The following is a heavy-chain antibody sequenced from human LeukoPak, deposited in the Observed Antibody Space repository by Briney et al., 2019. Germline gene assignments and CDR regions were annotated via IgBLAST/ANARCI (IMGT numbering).Heavy chain of an antibody. CDR3: ARDVTTVTTLNFDY. D-gene: IGHD4-17*01. J-gene: IGHJ4*02. V-gene: IGHV3-11*01. Sequence: PGGSLRLSCAASGFTFSSYAMSWIRQAPGKGLEWVSYISSSGSTIYYADSVKGRFTISRDNAKNSLYLQMNSLRAEDTAVYYCARDVTTVTTLNFDYWGQGTLVTVSS. CDR2: ISSSGSTI. CDR1: GFTFSSYA.